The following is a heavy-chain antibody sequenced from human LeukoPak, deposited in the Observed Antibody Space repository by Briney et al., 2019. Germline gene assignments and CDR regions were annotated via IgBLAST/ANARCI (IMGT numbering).Heavy chain of an antibody. V-gene: IGHV4-39*07. CDR3: ARLIVGCTDGVCYKGHLY. Sequence: KSSETLSLTCSVSRDYIRHIDYYWVWIRQPPGKGLEWIGNVYKTGTTSYNPSLSSRVTMSIDTSKSQFSLRVISVAAADTAVYYCARLIVGCTDGVCYKGHLYWGQGTLVTVSS. D-gene: IGHD2-8*01. CDR2: VYKTGTT. CDR1: RDYIRHIDYY. J-gene: IGHJ4*02.